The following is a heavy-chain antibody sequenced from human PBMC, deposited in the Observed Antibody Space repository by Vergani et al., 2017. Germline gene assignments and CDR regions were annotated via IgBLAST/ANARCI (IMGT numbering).Heavy chain of an antibody. CDR3: ARRSGIVYDIFSGTQYFFDF. CDR1: GFSIDNGYY. V-gene: IGHV4-38-2*01. Sequence: QVQLQESGPGLVKPSETLSLTCAVSGFSIDNGYYWDWIRQPPGKGLEWIGSIYRTGRTHFNPSLKSRVTISVETSNNHFSLRLNSLTAAYTAVYYCARRSGIVYDIFSGTQYFFDFWGQGTLVTVSS. D-gene: IGHD3-9*01. CDR2: IYRTGRT. J-gene: IGHJ4*02.